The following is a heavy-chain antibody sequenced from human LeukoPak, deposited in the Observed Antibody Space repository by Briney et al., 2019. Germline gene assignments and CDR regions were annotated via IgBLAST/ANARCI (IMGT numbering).Heavy chain of an antibody. Sequence: PGGSLRLSCAASGLSFRTYAMSWVRQAPGKGLEWVANIKQDGSEKYYVDSVKGRFTISRDNAKNSLYLQMNSLRAEDTAVYYCARDAEGGSYYDYYYYYGMDVWGQGTTVTVSS. D-gene: IGHD1-26*01. J-gene: IGHJ6*02. V-gene: IGHV3-7*03. CDR2: IKQDGSEK. CDR3: ARDAEGGSYYDYYYYYGMDV. CDR1: GLSFRTYA.